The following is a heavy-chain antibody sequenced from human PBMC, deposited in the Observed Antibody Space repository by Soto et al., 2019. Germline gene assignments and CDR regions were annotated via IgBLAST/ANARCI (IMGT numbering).Heavy chain of an antibody. D-gene: IGHD5-18*01. CDR2: ITSESSYI. CDR1: VFSFSNYG. Sequence: VGSLRLSCASSVFSFSNYGMICVRQAPGKGLEWVSFITSESSYIYYEDSLRGRFTITRDNAKNSLYLQMNSLRVDDTAVYYCARVHGFNYPNEYWGQGTLVIVSS. V-gene: IGHV3-21*01. CDR3: ARVHGFNYPNEY. J-gene: IGHJ1*01.